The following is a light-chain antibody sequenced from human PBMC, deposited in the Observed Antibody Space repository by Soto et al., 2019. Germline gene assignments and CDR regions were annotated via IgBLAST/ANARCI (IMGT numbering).Light chain of an antibody. Sequence: EIVLTQSPATPSLSPGERATLSCRASQSVSSYLAWYQQKPGQAPRLLIYDASSRATGIPARFSGGGSETEFSLTISSLAPEDFAVYYCHQRSNWPVTFGQGTRVEIK. V-gene: IGKV3-11*01. CDR2: DAS. J-gene: IGKJ1*01. CDR3: HQRSNWPVT. CDR1: QSVSSY.